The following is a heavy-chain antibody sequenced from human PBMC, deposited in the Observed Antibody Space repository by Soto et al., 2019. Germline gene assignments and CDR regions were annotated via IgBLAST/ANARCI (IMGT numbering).Heavy chain of an antibody. CDR2: ISYDGSNK. CDR1: GFTFSSYG. D-gene: IGHD6-6*01. V-gene: IGHV3-30*18. Sequence: PGGSRRRSWPASGFTFSSYGMHWVRQAPGKGLEWVAVISYDGSNKYYADSVKGRFTISRDNSKNTRYLQMNSLRAEDTAVYYCAKDRWYSSSSSPLDYWGQGTLVTVSS. J-gene: IGHJ4*02. CDR3: AKDRWYSSSSSPLDY.